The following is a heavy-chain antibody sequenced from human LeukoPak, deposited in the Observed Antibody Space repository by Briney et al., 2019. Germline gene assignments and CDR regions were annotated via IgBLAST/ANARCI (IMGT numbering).Heavy chain of an antibody. CDR1: GGSVSSSNYY. D-gene: IGHD1-26*01. Sequence: SETLSLTCIVSGGSVSSSNYYWGWIRQSPGKGLEWIGSIYSRGSTYYNPSLKSRVTISVDTSKNQFSLKLSSVTAADTAVYYCAREGEGGSYRDDAFDIWGQGTMVTVSS. J-gene: IGHJ3*02. CDR2: IYSRGST. V-gene: IGHV4-39*07. CDR3: AREGEGGSYRDDAFDI.